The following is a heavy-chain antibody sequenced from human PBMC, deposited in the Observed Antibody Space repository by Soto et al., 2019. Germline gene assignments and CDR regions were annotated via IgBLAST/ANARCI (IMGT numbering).Heavy chain of an antibody. CDR3: AREYTYGSNFFDC. V-gene: IGHV4-31*03. D-gene: IGHD5-18*01. Sequence: QVQLQESGPGLVKPSQTPSLTCTVSGGSISSAAYYWSWIRQHPGKGLEWIGYISHSGSTYYTPSLKSRVIISADTSKNQFSVNLTSVTAADTAVYYCAREYTYGSNFFDCWGQGALVTVSS. J-gene: IGHJ4*02. CDR1: GGSISSAAYY. CDR2: ISHSGST.